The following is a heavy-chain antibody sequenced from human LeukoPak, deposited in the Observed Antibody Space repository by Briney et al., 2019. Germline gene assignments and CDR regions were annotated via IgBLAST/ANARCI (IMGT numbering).Heavy chain of an antibody. J-gene: IGHJ4*03. Sequence: GASVKVSCKASGYTFTSYGISWVRQAPGQGLEWMGWISAYNGNTNYAQNLHGRVTMTTDTSTSTAYMELRSLRSDDTAVYYCARAQDYYDGSGYHFVYWGQGTTVTVSS. V-gene: IGHV1-18*01. D-gene: IGHD3-22*01. CDR2: ISAYNGNT. CDR3: ARAQDYYDGSGYHFVY. CDR1: GYTFTSYG.